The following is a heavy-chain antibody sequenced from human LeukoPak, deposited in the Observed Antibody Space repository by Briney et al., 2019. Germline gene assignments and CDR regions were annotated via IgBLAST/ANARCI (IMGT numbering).Heavy chain of an antibody. CDR3: ARPRIAAAGSGVYYFDY. Sequence: PGESLKISCKGSGYSFTSYWIGWVRQMPGKGLEWMGIIYPGDSDTRYSPSFQSQVTISADKSISTAYLQWSSLKASDTAMYYCARPRIAAAGSGVYYFDYWGQGTLVTVS. V-gene: IGHV5-51*01. CDR2: IYPGDSDT. J-gene: IGHJ4*02. CDR1: GYSFTSYW. D-gene: IGHD6-13*01.